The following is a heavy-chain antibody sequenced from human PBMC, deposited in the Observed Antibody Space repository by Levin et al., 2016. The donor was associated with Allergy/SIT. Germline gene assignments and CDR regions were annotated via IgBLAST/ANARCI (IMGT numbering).Heavy chain of an antibody. J-gene: IGHJ4*01. D-gene: IGHD2-15*01. V-gene: IGHV3-23*01. Sequence: GGSLRLSCEVSGFHFSSYAMSWVRQAPGKGLEWVSAISGSGSNTYYADSVKGRFSISRDDSKNTLYLQMSSLRAEDTAVYYCAKDSWVVVAAYYPTHFDYWGHGTLVTVSS. CDR2: ISGSGSNT. CDR3: AKDSWVVVAAYYPTHFDY. CDR1: GFHFSSYA.